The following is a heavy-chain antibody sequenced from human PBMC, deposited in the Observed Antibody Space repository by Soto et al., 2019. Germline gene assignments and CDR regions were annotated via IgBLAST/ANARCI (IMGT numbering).Heavy chain of an antibody. J-gene: IGHJ6*02. Sequence: SETLSLTCAVYGGSFSGYYWSWIRQPPGKGLEWIGEINHSGSTNYNPSLKSRVTISVDTSKNQFSLKLSSVTAADTAVYYCARGGVRFLEWLTYYGMDVWGQGTTVTVSS. CDR3: ARGGVRFLEWLTYYGMDV. V-gene: IGHV4-34*01. CDR1: GGSFSGYY. D-gene: IGHD3-3*01. CDR2: INHSGST.